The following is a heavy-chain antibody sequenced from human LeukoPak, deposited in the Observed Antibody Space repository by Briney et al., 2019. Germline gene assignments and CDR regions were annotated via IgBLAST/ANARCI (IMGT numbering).Heavy chain of an antibody. V-gene: IGHV3-23*01. CDR3: ARRMATATGAFDI. Sequence: PGGSLRLSCAASGFTFSNFAMSWVRQAPGKRLEWVAAISGGGGTTHYAESVKGRFTISRDNSKNTLYVQINSLTAEDTAVFYCARRMATATGAFDIWGQGTMVTVSS. J-gene: IGHJ3*02. CDR2: ISGGGGTT. D-gene: IGHD2-21*02. CDR1: GFTFSNFA.